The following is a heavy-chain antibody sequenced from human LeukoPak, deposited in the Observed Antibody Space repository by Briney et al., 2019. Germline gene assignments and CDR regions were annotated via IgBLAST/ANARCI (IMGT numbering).Heavy chain of an antibody. CDR2: ISWNSGSI. V-gene: IGHV3-9*01. J-gene: IGHJ6*02. Sequence: GRSLRLSCAASGFTFDDYAMHWVRQAPGKGLEWVSGISWNSGSIGYADSVKGRFTISRDNAKNSLYLQMNSLRAEDTALYYCAKDTSIAVAGTAFCGMDVWGQGTTVTVSS. D-gene: IGHD6-19*01. CDR1: GFTFDDYA. CDR3: AKDTSIAVAGTAFCGMDV.